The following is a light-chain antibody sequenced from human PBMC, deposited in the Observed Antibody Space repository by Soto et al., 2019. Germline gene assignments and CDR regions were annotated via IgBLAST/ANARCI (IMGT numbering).Light chain of an antibody. Sequence: EIVMTQSPATLSVSPGQIATLSCRASKSVSSNLAWYQQKHGQDPRLLIYGASTRATGIPARFSGSGSGTECTLTVSSLQCEDFAVYCCQQYNNWPPWTFGQATKVEIK. CDR3: QQYNNWPPWT. V-gene: IGKV3-15*01. CDR1: KSVSSN. J-gene: IGKJ1*01. CDR2: GAS.